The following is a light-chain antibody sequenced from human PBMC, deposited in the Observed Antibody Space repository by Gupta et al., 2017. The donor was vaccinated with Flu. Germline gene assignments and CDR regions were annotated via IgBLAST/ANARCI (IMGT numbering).Light chain of an antibody. CDR1: ESINNA. CDR3: RQYKSYPIT. CDR2: GKS. V-gene: IGKV1D-16*01. J-gene: IGKJ5*01. Sequence: DIQMTQSPSSLSASVGDRVTITCRASESINNALGWYQQKPGKAPKFLIYGKSSLQGGVPSRFSGRGSGTDFTLTIRSLQPEDFGTYYCRQYKSYPITFGQGTRLEIK.